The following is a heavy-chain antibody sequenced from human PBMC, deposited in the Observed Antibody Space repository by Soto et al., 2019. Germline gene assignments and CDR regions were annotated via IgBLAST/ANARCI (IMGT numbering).Heavy chain of an antibody. D-gene: IGHD3-22*01. Sequence: ASVKGSCKASGYTFTSYGISWVRQAPGQGLEWMGWISAYNGNTNYAQKLQGRVTMTTDTSTSTAYMELRSLRSDDTAVYYCARDLIMIVTPLYSGMHVSGQATTVTVSS. CDR2: ISAYNGNT. CDR3: ARDLIMIVTPLYSGMHV. CDR1: GYTFTSYG. V-gene: IGHV1-18*04. J-gene: IGHJ6*02.